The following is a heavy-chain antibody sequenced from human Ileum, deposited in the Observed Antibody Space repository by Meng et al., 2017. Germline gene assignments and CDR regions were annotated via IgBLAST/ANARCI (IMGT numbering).Heavy chain of an antibody. D-gene: IGHD6-6*01. V-gene: IGHV4-61*01. Sequence: QVKVQEPGPRLVRPSETLSLACTVSGGSVSSGSYYWSWIRQPPGKGLEWIGHIYYSGSTNYNPSLKSRVTISVDMSKNQFSLKLNSVTAADTAIYFCARSSTSPASYFFDYWGQGTLVTVSS. CDR3: ARSSTSPASYFFDY. CDR1: GGSVSSGSYY. J-gene: IGHJ4*02. CDR2: IYYSGST.